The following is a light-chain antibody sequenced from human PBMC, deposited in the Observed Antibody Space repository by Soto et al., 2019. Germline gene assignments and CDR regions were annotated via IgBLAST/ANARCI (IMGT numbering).Light chain of an antibody. CDR3: TSFTNINTWV. V-gene: IGLV2-14*01. Sequence: QSALTQPASVSGSPGQSISISCTGTNSDVGGYNYVSWFQQHPGKAPKLMIYEVSNRPSGVSNRFSGSKSGNTASLTISGLQAEDEADYYCTSFTNINTWVFGGGTQLTVL. CDR2: EVS. J-gene: IGLJ3*02. CDR1: NSDVGGYNY.